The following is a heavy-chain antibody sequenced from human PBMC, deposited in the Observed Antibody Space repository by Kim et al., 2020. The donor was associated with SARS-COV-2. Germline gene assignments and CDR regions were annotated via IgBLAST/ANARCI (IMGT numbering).Heavy chain of an antibody. V-gene: IGHV3-15*01. CDR3: TTDSDVYVSGSDYYFDC. CDR1: GFTFKNAW. CDR2: IKSNADGGTR. D-gene: IGHD3-10*01. J-gene: IGHJ4*02. Sequence: GGSLRLSCAASGFTFKNAWMSWVRQAPGKGLEWVGGIKSNADGGTRDYAAPVKCRFTISSDDSKKTLYLHMNSLKTKATAVYYCTTDSDVYVSGSDYYFDCWGQGTLVTVSS.